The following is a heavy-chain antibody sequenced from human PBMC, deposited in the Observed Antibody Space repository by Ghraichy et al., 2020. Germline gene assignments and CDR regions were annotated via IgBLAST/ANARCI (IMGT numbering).Heavy chain of an antibody. CDR2: INHSGSP. V-gene: IGHV4-34*01. D-gene: IGHD1-1*01. CDR1: GGSFSGYY. CDR3: ARQTFLGTVNF. Sequence: SETLSLTCAVYGGSFSGYYWSWIRQPPGKGLEWIGEINHSGSPNYNPSLKSRVIISVDTSKNQISLNLSSVAAADTAVYFCARQTFLGTVNFWGQGILVTVSS. J-gene: IGHJ4*02.